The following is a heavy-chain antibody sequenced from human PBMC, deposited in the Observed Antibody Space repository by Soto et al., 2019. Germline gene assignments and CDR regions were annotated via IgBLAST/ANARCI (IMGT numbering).Heavy chain of an antibody. CDR2: IYYSGST. D-gene: IGHD6-6*01. Sequence: QLQLQESGPGLVKPSETLSLTCTVSGGSISSSSYYWGWIRQPPGKGLEWIGSIYYSGSTYYNPSLKSRVTISVDTSKNQFSLKLSSVTAADTAVYYCARLPLYSSSSRFDYWGQGTLVTVSS. J-gene: IGHJ4*02. CDR1: GGSISSSSYY. V-gene: IGHV4-39*01. CDR3: ARLPLYSSSSRFDY.